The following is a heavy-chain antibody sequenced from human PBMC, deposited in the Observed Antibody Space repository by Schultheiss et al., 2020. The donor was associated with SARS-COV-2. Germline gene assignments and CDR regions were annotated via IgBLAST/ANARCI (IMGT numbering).Heavy chain of an antibody. V-gene: IGHV4-59*08. CDR1: GGSFSGYY. Sequence: SATLSLTCAVYGGSFSGYYWSWIRQPPGKGLEWIGYIYYSGSTYYNPSLKSRVTMSVDTSKNQFSLEMTSVTPADTAVYYCARHEYNNGLGWGQGTLVTVSS. CDR2: IYYSGST. CDR3: ARHEYNNGLG. D-gene: IGHD1-1*01. J-gene: IGHJ4*02.